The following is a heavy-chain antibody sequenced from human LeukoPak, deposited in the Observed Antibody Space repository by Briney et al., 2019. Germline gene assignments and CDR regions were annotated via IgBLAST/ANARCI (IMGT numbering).Heavy chain of an antibody. D-gene: IGHD2-2*01. CDR2: INPNDGDT. CDR1: GYTFTDYY. CDR3: ARANFLYCSSTTCLFDY. J-gene: IGHJ4*02. Sequence: ASVKVSCKASGYTFTDYYMHWVRQVPGKGFEWMGWINPNDGDTNYAQKFQGRVTMTRDTSISTAHMEVSSLRSDDTAVYYCARANFLYCSSTTCLFDYWGQGTLVTASS. V-gene: IGHV1-2*02.